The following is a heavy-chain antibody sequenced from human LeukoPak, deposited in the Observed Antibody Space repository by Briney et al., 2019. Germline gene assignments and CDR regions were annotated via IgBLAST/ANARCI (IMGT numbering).Heavy chain of an antibody. V-gene: IGHV4-4*07. D-gene: IGHD7-27*01. CDR3: ARDGDSWDDAFDI. CDR1: GGSINSYY. J-gene: IGHJ3*02. CDR2: ISSGST. Sequence: SETLSLTSTVPGGSINSYYWSWIRQPAGEGLDWIGRISSGSTHYSPSLKSRVTMSIDTSKNQFSLKLASVTAADTAIYYCARDGDSWDDAFDIWGQGTMVTVSS.